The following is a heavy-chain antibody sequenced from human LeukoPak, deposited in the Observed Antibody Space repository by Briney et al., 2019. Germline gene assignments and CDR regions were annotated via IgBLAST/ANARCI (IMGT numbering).Heavy chain of an antibody. CDR3: AKVPAAAVLGGDY. J-gene: IGHJ4*02. V-gene: IGHV3-30*02. CDR1: GFSFSYYG. D-gene: IGHD6-13*01. CDR2: IRYAESNK. Sequence: GGSLLLSCAESGFSFSYYGMHWVRQAPGKGLEWVAFIRYAESNKYYADPVKGRFIISRDNSKNTLYLQMNSLRVEDTAVYYCAKVPAAAVLGGDYRGQGTLVTVSS.